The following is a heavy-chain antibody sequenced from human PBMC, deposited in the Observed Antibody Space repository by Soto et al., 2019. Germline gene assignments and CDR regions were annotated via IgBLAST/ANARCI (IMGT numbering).Heavy chain of an antibody. J-gene: IGHJ6*02. V-gene: IGHV3-30-3*01. D-gene: IGHD2-2*01. CDR2: VSSDGSRT. CDR3: ARDVWHCGSNSCYFYGMDV. CDR1: GFTFSTYS. Sequence: QVQLVESGGGLVQPGRFLRLSCAASGFTFSTYSMHWVRQAPGKGLEWVAVVSSDGSRTYYADSVKGRFTISRDNSKNTVFMQMNSLRAEDTAVFYCARDVWHCGSNSCYFYGMDVWGQGTTVTVSS.